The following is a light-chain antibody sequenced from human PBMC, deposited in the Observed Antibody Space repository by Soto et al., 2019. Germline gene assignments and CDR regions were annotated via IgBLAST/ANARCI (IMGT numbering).Light chain of an antibody. CDR1: QSIDTW. CDR3: QQYITVYP. J-gene: IGKJ2*01. CDR2: KAS. Sequence: DIQMTQSPSTLSASVGDRVSITCRASQSIDTWLAWYQQKPGKAPTVLIYKASTLQSGVPSRFSGSGSGTECTLTISGLQPDDFATYYCQQYITVYPFGQGTKLEVK. V-gene: IGKV1-5*03.